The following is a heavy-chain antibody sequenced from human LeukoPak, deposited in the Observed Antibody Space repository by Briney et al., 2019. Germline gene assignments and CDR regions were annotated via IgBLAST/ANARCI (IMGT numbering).Heavy chain of an antibody. CDR2: IKEDGSEK. D-gene: IGHD4-17*01. Sequence: GGSLRLSCAASGFTFSRYWMNWVRQAPGKGLEWVASIKEDGSEKSYVDSVKGRFTISRDNAKNSVYLQMSSLRDEDTAVYYCATLKNSVTIFDNWGQGTQVTVSS. CDR3: ATLKNSVTIFDN. CDR1: GFTFSRYW. J-gene: IGHJ4*02. V-gene: IGHV3-7*01.